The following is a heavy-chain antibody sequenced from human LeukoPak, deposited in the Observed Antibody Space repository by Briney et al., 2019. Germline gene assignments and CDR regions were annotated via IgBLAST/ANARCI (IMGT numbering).Heavy chain of an antibody. CDR3: AKDVVPDSGWDLDH. CDR2: IYGSGERT. CDR1: GFTFSTYS. Sequence: GGSLRLSCAASGFTFSTYSMTWVRQAPGKGLEWVSSIYGSGERTFYADSERGRFTVSRDNSKNTLYLEMNSLRAEDTAVYFCAKDVVPDSGWDLDHWGQGTLVTVSS. V-gene: IGHV3-23*01. J-gene: IGHJ4*02. D-gene: IGHD6-19*01.